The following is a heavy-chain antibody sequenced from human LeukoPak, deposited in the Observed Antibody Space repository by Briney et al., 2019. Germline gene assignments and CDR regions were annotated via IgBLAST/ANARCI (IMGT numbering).Heavy chain of an antibody. J-gene: IGHJ4*02. V-gene: IGHV3-21*01. CDR3: AREASGVYCSSTSCYFDY. CDR2: ISSSSSYI. CDR1: GFTFSSYS. Sequence: GGSLRLSCAASGFTFSSYSMNWVRQAPGKGLEWVSSISSSSSYIYYADSVKGRFTISRDNAKNSLYLQMNSLRAEDTAVYYCAREASGVYCSSTSCYFDYWGQGTLVTVSS. D-gene: IGHD2-2*01.